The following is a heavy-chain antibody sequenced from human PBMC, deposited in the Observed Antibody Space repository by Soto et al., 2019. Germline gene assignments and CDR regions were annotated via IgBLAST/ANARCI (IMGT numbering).Heavy chain of an antibody. D-gene: IGHD5-12*01. Sequence: TGGSLRLSCAASGFTFSSSAMSWVRQAPGKGLEWVSTITGSGVNRYHADSVQGRFTISRDNSKDTLYLQMNSLRAEDTALYYCARHPSGYIGNLGYWGQGTMVTV. V-gene: IGHV3-23*01. CDR3: ARHPSGYIGNLGY. CDR2: ITGSGVNR. J-gene: IGHJ4*02. CDR1: GFTFSSSA.